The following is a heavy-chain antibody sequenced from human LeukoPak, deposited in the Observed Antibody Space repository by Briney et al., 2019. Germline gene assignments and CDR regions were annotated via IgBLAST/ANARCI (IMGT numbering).Heavy chain of an antibody. CDR3: ARDSPAIAVALDY. D-gene: IGHD6-19*01. CDR1: QFTFTKYW. CDR2: IKQDGSEK. Sequence: PGGSLRLSCAASQFTFTKYWMTWVRQAPGKGAEWVASIKQDGSEKPYVDSVKGRFTISRDNAKNSLYLQMNSLRAEDTAVYYCARDSPAIAVALDYWGQGTLVTVSS. V-gene: IGHV3-7*01. J-gene: IGHJ4*02.